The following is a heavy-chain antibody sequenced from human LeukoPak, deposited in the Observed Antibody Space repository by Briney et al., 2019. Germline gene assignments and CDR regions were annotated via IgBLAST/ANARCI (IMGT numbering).Heavy chain of an antibody. D-gene: IGHD4-17*01. V-gene: IGHV1-2*02. J-gene: IGHJ4*02. CDR3: ARGDSGDYLAVAD. CDR2: INPHSGDT. CDR1: GYTFTGYY. Sequence: ASVKVSCKASGYTFTGYYMHWVRQAPGQGLEWMGWINPHSGDTNYAQKFQGRVTMTRDTSISTVYMELSRLRSDDSAVYYCARGDSGDYLAVADWGQGTLVTVSS.